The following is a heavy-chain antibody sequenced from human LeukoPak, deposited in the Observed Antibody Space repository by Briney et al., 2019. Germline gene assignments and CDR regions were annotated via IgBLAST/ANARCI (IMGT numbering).Heavy chain of an antibody. CDR1: GFTFSSYS. CDR2: ISSSSSYI. CDR3: ARGGPSFDY. D-gene: IGHD6-25*01. V-gene: IGHV3-21*01. J-gene: IGHJ4*02. Sequence: GGSLRLSCAASGFTFSSYSMNWVRQAPGKGLEWVSSISSSSSYIYCADSVKGRFTISRDNAKNSLYLQMNSLRAEDTVVYYCARGGPSFDYWGQGTLVTVSS.